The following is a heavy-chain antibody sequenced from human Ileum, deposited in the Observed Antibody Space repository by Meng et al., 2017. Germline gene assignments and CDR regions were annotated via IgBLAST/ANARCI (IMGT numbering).Heavy chain of an antibody. J-gene: IGHJ4*02. V-gene: IGHV3-23*04. D-gene: IGHD1-26*01. CDR2: LNGRGDRT. Sequence: DAHVVEARGDLVPPGVYLLSSCAASDFTFRIYALSWVRHARGKGLEWVSGLNGRGDRTDYTASFKGLFTISRDNSKGTLYLQMNSLIADDTAVYFCAKDRSSGSYGELSDSWGQGTLVTVSS. CDR1: DFTFRIYA. CDR3: AKDRSSGSYGELSDS.